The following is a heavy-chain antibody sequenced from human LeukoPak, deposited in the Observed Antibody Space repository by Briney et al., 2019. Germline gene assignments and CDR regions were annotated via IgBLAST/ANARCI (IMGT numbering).Heavy chain of an antibody. J-gene: IGHJ4*02. D-gene: IGHD2-21*01. Sequence: GASVKVSCKASGYTFGAYYMYWVRQAPGQGLEWMGWIRPNSGGTNYAQKFQGRVTMTRDTSINTAYMELSRLTSDDTAVYFCARRAGDCSHPYDYWGQGTLVTVSS. CDR3: ARRAGDCSHPYDY. CDR2: IRPNSGGT. V-gene: IGHV1-2*02. CDR1: GYTFGAYY.